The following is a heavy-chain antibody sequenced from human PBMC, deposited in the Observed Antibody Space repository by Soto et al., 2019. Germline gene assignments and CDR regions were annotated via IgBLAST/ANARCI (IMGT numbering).Heavy chain of an antibody. Sequence: QVQLVQSVAEVKKPGASVKVSCKAPRYIFTAYFMHWVRQAPGQGLEWMGWINPNNGATHYGLSFQGRVTMTRETSISTAYMELSSLRSDDTAVYYCASHDPGARFDPWGQGTLVNVSS. V-gene: IGHV1-2*02. J-gene: IGHJ5*02. CDR3: ASHDPGARFDP. CDR2: INPNNGAT. CDR1: RYIFTAYF. D-gene: IGHD1-1*01.